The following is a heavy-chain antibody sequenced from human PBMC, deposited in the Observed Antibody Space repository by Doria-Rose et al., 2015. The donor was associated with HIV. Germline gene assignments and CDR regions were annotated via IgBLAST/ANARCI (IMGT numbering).Heavy chain of an antibody. CDR3: ARIESSRWYHKYYFDF. CDR2: MFSDDER. D-gene: IGHD6-13*01. J-gene: IGHJ4*02. V-gene: IGHV2-26*01. CDR1: GVSLSSPGMG. Sequence: QVTLKESGPVLVKPTETLTLTCTVSGVSLSSPGMGVSWIRQPPGKALEWLANMFSDDERSYKTSLKSRLTISRGPSKSRVVLTMTDMGPVDTATYYCARIESSRWYHKYYFDFWGQGTLVIVSA.